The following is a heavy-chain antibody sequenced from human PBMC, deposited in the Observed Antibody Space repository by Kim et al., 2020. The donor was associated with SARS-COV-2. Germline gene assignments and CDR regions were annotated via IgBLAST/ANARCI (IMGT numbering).Heavy chain of an antibody. J-gene: IGHJ4*02. V-gene: IGHV3-33*01. CDR3: ATQGRTSSGWCQIDY. CDR2: IWDDGSNK. D-gene: IGHD6-19*01. CDR1: GLTFSSYG. Sequence: GGSLRLSCAASGLTFSSYGMHWVRQAPGKGLEWVAAIWDDGSNKYYADSVKGRFTISRDNSKNTLYLQMNSLRAEDTAVYHCATQGRTSSGWCQIDYWGQGTLVTVSS.